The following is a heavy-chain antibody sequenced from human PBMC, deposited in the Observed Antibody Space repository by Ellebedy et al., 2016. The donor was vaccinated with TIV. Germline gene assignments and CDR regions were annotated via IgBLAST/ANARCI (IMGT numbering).Heavy chain of an antibody. CDR3: VKGPPGIAVAGTADY. CDR2: ISSNGGST. J-gene: IGHJ4*02. D-gene: IGHD6-19*01. Sequence: GGSLRLSCSASGFTFSSYAMHWVRQAPGKGLEYVSAISSNGGSTYYADSVKGRFTISRDNSKNTLYLQMSSLRAEDTAVYYCVKGPPGIAVAGTADYWGQGTLVTVSS. CDR1: GFTFSSYA. V-gene: IGHV3-64D*06.